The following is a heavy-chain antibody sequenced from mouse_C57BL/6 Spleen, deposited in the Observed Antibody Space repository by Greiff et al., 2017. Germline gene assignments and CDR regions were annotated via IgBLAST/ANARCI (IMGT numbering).Heavy chain of an antibody. J-gene: IGHJ3*01. CDR2: IHPNSGRT. CDR1: GYTFTSYW. Sequence: QVQLQQPGAELVKPGASVKLSCKASGYTFTSYWMHWVKQRPGQGLEWIGMIHPNSGRTNYNEKFKSKATLTVDKSSSTAYMQLSSLTSEDSAVYYCARGYGSSQAWFAYWGQGTLVTVSA. V-gene: IGHV1-64*01. D-gene: IGHD1-1*01. CDR3: ARGYGSSQAWFAY.